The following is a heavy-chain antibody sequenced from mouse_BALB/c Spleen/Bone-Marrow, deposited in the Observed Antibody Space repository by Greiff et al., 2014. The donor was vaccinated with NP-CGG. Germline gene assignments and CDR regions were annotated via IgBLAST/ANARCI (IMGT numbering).Heavy chain of an antibody. J-gene: IGHJ2*01. D-gene: IGHD1-1*01. CDR2: ISSSYGDA. V-gene: IGHV1S137*01. Sequence: VKLLESGAELVRPGVSVKISCKGSGYTFTDYAMHWMKQSHAKSPEWIGIISSSYGDATYNQKFKGKATMTVDKSSNTAYMELARLTSEDSAIYYCARGLSYYYGTSYYFDYWGQGTTLTVSS. CDR1: GYTFTDYA. CDR3: ARGLSYYYGTSYYFDY.